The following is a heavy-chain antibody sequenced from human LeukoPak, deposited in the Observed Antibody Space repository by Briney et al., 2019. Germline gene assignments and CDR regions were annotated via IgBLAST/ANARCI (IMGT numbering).Heavy chain of an antibody. CDR3: ARGPKQLVPRYFQH. CDR2: INHSGST. V-gene: IGHV4-34*01. D-gene: IGHD6-13*01. J-gene: IGHJ1*01. CDR1: DDSIYDYY. Sequence: SETLSLTCTISDDSIYDYYWSWIRQPPGKGLEWIGEINHSGSTNYNPSLKSRVTISVDTSKNQFSLKLSSVTAADTAVYYCARGPKQLVPRYFQHWGQGTLVTVSS.